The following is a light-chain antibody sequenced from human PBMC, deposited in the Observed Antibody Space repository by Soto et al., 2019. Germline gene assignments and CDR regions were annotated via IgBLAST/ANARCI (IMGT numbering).Light chain of an antibody. Sequence: QSVLTQPPSVSRAPGQRVTISCTVSSSDIGAGYAVHWYQQLPGTAPKLLIYGNSNRPSGVPDRFSGSKSGTSASLAITGLQAEDEADYYCQSYDSSLSGSVFGGGTKLTVL. J-gene: IGLJ3*02. CDR3: QSYDSSLSGSV. CDR1: SSDIGAGYA. CDR2: GNS. V-gene: IGLV1-40*01.